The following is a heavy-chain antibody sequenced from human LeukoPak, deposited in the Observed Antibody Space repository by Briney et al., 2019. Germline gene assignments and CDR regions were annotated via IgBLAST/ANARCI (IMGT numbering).Heavy chain of an antibody. V-gene: IGHV4-39*01. CDR3: ASGYSGYDSTAFDY. D-gene: IGHD5-12*01. CDR1: GGSISSSSYY. J-gene: IGHJ4*02. CDR2: IYYSGST. Sequence: PSETLSLTCTVSGGSISSSSYYWGWIRQPPGKGLEWIGSIYYSGSTYHNPSLKSRVTISVDTSKNQFSLKLSSVTAADTAVYYCASGYSGYDSTAFDYWGQGTLVTVSS.